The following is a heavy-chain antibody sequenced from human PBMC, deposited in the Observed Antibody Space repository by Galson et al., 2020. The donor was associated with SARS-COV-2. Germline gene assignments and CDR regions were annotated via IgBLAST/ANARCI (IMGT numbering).Heavy chain of an antibody. CDR3: ARLAHYYYYYMDV. CDR2: IYPGDSDT. V-gene: IGHV5-51*01. CDR1: GYSFTSYW. J-gene: IGHJ6*03. Sequence: KIGESLKISCKGSGYSFTSYWIGWVRQMPGKGLEWIGIIYPGDSDTRYSPSFQGQVTISADKSISTAYLQWSSLKASDTAMYYCARLAHYYYYYMDVWGKGTTVTVSS.